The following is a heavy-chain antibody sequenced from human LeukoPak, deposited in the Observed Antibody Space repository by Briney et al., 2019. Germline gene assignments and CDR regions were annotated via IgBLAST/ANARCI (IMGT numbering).Heavy chain of an antibody. CDR2: VYPGDSET. J-gene: IGHJ4*02. Sequence: PGESLKISCRASGYIFTNYRIAWVRQMPGEGLEWMGIVYPGDSETTYSPSFQGHVTISVDKSLTTAYLQWTTLKASDTAMYYCARQNDFRLDYWGQGTLVTVSS. CDR1: GYIFTNYR. D-gene: IGHD3-3*01. V-gene: IGHV5-51*01. CDR3: ARQNDFRLDY.